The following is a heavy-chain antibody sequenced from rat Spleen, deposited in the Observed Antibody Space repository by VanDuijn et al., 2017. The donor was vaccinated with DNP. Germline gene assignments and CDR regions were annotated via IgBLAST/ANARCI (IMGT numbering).Heavy chain of an antibody. J-gene: IGHJ3*01. D-gene: IGHD1-2*01. Sequence: QVQLQESGPGLVQPSQTLSLTCTVSGFSLTSYGVSWVRQPPGKGLEWIAAISSGGSSYFNSALKSRLSFSSDPSKSQVFLHMNILQTEDTAIYFCTGCGSSIYPFTYWGQGTLVTVSS. CDR2: ISSGGSS. CDR3: TGCGSSIYPFTY. CDR1: GFSLTSYG. V-gene: IGHV2S12*01.